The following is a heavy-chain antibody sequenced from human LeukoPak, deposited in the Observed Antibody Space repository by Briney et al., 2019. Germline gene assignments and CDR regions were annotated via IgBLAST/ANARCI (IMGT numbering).Heavy chain of an antibody. Sequence: GGSLRLSCAASGFTFSSYAMHWARQAPGKGLEWVAVISYDGSNKYYADSVKGRFTISRDNSKNTLYLQMNSLRAEDTAVCYCARPRYCSGGSCYFNAFDIWGQGTMVTVSS. D-gene: IGHD2-15*01. V-gene: IGHV3-30*04. CDR1: GFTFSSYA. CDR2: ISYDGSNK. J-gene: IGHJ3*02. CDR3: ARPRYCSGGSCYFNAFDI.